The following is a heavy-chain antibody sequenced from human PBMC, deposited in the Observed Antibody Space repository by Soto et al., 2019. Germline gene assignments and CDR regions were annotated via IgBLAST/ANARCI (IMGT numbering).Heavy chain of an antibody. CDR2: ISSSSSYI. CDR1: GFTFSSYS. D-gene: IGHD3-22*01. V-gene: IGHV3-21*01. CDR3: ASDLEDYYDSSGYYNWFDP. J-gene: IGHJ5*02. Sequence: PGGSLRISCAASGFTFSSYSMNWVRQAPGKGLEWVSSISSSSSYIYYADSVKGRFTISRDNAKNSLYLQMNSLRAEDTAVYYCASDLEDYYDSSGYYNWFDPWGQGTLVTVSS.